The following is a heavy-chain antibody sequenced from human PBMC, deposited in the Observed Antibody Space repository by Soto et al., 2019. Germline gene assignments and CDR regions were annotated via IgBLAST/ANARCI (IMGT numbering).Heavy chain of an antibody. CDR1: GLPHSSFA. J-gene: IGHJ4*02. CDR3: AKDAVYNDGLWLMDH. CDR2: IYGSGRGI. D-gene: IGHD2-21*01. Sequence: EVQLFESGGGLVQPGGSLRLSCTASGLPHSSFAMMWVRQAPGKGLECVAGIYGSGRGIEYADSVKGRFTISRDNSRNTVYLQMTDRRADDTAVYYCAKDAVYNDGLWLMDHWGQGTQVTVSS. V-gene: IGHV3-23*05.